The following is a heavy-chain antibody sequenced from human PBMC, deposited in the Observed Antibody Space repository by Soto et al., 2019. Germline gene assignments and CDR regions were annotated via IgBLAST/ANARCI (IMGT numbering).Heavy chain of an antibody. CDR1: GFTFSSYS. J-gene: IGHJ5*02. CDR2: FRGSGDDGTT. Sequence: EVQLLESGGGLVQPGGSLRLSCAASGFTFSSYSMSWVRQAPGKGLEWVSGFRGSGDDGTTYYADSVKGRFTISRDNSKNTLYLQMYSLRAEDTAVYYCARDPVRLGEFRRAYGGFAHWFDPWGQGTLVTVSS. D-gene: IGHD3-16*01. V-gene: IGHV3-23*01. CDR3: ARDPVRLGEFRRAYGGFAHWFDP.